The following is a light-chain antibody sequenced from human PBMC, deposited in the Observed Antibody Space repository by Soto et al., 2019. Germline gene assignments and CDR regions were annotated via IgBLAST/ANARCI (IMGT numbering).Light chain of an antibody. CDR3: QKYSSVPV. J-gene: IGKJ3*01. CDR2: AAS. CDR1: QDIRNF. V-gene: IGKV1-27*01. Sequence: DIQMTQSPTSLSASVGDRVTITCRASQDIRNFVAWYQQKPGKAPKLLIYAASTLQSGVPSRFSGSGSGTDFTLTINSLQPEEAATDSGQKYSSVPVFGPGTKVEIK.